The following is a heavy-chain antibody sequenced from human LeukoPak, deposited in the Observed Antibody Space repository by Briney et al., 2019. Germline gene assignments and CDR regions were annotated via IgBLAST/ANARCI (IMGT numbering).Heavy chain of an antibody. CDR2: ISYDGSNK. Sequence: GGSLRLSCAASGFTFSSYAMHWVRQAPGKGLEWVAVISYDGSNKYYADSVKGRFTISRDNSKNTLYLQMNSLRAEDTAVYYCAREGLYYFDYWGQGILVTVSS. V-gene: IGHV3-30-3*01. CDR3: AREGLYYFDY. D-gene: IGHD3-10*01. J-gene: IGHJ4*02. CDR1: GFTFSSYA.